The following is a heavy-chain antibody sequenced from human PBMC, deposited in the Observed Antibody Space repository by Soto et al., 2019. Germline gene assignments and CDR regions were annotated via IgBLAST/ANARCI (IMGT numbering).Heavy chain of an antibody. Sequence: XETLSLSCTVSGGSISSSGYYWGWIRQPPGKVLEWIGSIYYSGSTYYNPSLKSRVTISVDTSKNQFSLKLSSVTAADTAVYYCARIAAVAGVGWGQGTLVTVSS. V-gene: IGHV4-39*01. J-gene: IGHJ4*02. CDR2: IYYSGST. D-gene: IGHD6-19*01. CDR1: GGSISSSGYY. CDR3: ARIAAVAGVG.